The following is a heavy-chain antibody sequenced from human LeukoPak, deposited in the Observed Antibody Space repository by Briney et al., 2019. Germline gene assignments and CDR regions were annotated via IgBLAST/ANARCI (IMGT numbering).Heavy chain of an antibody. CDR1: GFTFSSYG. Sequence: PGGSLRLSCAASGFTFSSYGMHWVRQAPGKGLEWVAVISYDGSNKYYADSVKGRSTISRDNSKNTLYLQMNSLRAEDTAVYYCAKPSNSKQWLVQRRGNYFDYWGQGTLATVSS. CDR2: ISYDGSNK. D-gene: IGHD6-19*01. V-gene: IGHV3-30*18. J-gene: IGHJ4*02. CDR3: AKPSNSKQWLVQRRGNYFDY.